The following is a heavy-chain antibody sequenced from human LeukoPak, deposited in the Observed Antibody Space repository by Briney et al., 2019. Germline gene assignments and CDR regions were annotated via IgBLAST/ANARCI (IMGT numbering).Heavy chain of an antibody. Sequence: SETLSLTCAVYGGSFSGYYWSWIRQPPEKGLEWIGEINHSGSTNYNPSLKSRVTISVDTSKNQFSLKLSSVTAADTAVYYCARGEAVAEYYFDYWGQGTLVTVSS. J-gene: IGHJ4*02. D-gene: IGHD6-19*01. CDR2: INHSGST. V-gene: IGHV4-34*01. CDR3: ARGEAVAEYYFDY. CDR1: GGSFSGYY.